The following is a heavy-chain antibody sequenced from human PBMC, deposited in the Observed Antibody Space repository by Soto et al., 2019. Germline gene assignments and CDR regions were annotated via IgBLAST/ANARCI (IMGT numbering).Heavy chain of an antibody. J-gene: IGHJ4*02. Sequence: GGSLRLSCAASGFTCSSYAMSWVRQAPGKGLEWVSAISGSGGSTYYADSVKGRFTISRDNSKNTLYLQMNSLRAEDTAVYYCAKDFTSSSPEYYFDYWGQGTLVTVSS. D-gene: IGHD6-6*01. CDR2: ISGSGGST. V-gene: IGHV3-23*01. CDR3: AKDFTSSSPEYYFDY. CDR1: GFTCSSYA.